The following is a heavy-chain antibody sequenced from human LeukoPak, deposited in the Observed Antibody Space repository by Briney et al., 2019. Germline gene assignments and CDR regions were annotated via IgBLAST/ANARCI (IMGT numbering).Heavy chain of an antibody. D-gene: IGHD2-15*01. CDR2: MNPNSGNT. CDR1: GYTFTSYD. CDR3: ARGCGVWDWWSLFYCYGMGV. Sequence: ASVKVSCKASGYTFTSYDINWVRQATGQGLEWMGWMNPNSGNTGYAQKFQGRVTMTRNTSISTAYMELSSLRSEDTAVYYCARGCGVWDWWSLFYCYGMGVWGQGTTVTVSS. V-gene: IGHV1-8*01. J-gene: IGHJ6*02.